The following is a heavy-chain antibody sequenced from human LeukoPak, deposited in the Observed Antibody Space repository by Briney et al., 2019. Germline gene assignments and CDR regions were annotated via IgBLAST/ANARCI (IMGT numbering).Heavy chain of an antibody. D-gene: IGHD2-2*01. J-gene: IGHJ4*02. CDR3: ARDLGGVSPAAGIDY. CDR1: GYTFTSYV. CDR2: INTYNGNT. Sequence: ASVKVSCKASGYTFTSYVINWVRQAPGQGLEWMGWINTYNGNTNYAQKLQGRVTMTIDTSTSTAYMDLRSLRSGDTAVYHCARDLGGVSPAAGIDYWGQGTLVTVSS. V-gene: IGHV1-18*01.